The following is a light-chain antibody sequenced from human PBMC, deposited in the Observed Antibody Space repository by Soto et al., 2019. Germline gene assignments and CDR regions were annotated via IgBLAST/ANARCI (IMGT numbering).Light chain of an antibody. V-gene: IGKV4-1*01. CDR3: QQYYSTPYT. CDR1: QSLLFNSNKKNY. Sequence: DIVMTQSPDSLAVSLGERATVNCKSSQSLLFNSNKKNYLAWYRQKPGQPPKLLIYWASTRESGVPERFSGSGSGTDFTLTISSLQAEDVAVYYCQQYYSTPYTFGQGTKVDIK. J-gene: IGKJ2*01. CDR2: WAS.